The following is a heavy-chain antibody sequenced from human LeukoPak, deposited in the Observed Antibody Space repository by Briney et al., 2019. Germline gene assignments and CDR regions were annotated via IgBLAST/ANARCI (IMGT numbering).Heavy chain of an antibody. J-gene: IGHJ6*03. V-gene: IGHV4-39*01. CDR1: GVSISSSSYY. Sequence: KSSETLSLTCAVSGVSISSSSYYWGWIRQPPGKGLEWIGTIYYSGSSYYNPSLKSRVTISVDTSKNQFSLKLSSVTAADTAVYYCGRQGYSYGYVTIYYYYMDVWGKGTTVTVSS. D-gene: IGHD5-18*01. CDR3: GRQGYSYGYVTIYYYYMDV. CDR2: IYYSGSS.